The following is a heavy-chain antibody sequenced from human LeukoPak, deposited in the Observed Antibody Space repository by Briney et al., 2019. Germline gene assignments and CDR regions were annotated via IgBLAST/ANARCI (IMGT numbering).Heavy chain of an antibody. CDR1: GLPFASHG. D-gene: IGHD1-14*01. CDR2: ISGSGGTT. J-gene: IGHJ6*03. V-gene: IGHV3-23*01. CDR3: AKSGILYSYYMDV. Sequence: GSLSLSCAASGLPFASHGMSGVRQAPGKGLEWVSTISGSGGTTYYPDSVKGRFTVSRDNSKDTLYLQMNSLRVDDTAIYYCAKSGILYSYYMDVWGKGTTVTVSS.